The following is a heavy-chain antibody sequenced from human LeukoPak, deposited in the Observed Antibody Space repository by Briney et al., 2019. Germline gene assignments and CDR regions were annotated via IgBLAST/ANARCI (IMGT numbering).Heavy chain of an antibody. V-gene: IGHV3-21*01. Sequence: GGSLRLSCAASGFTFSTYSMNWVRQAPGKGLEWVSCISSRSNYIQYADSVKGRFTISRDNAKNSLYLQMNSLRAGDTAVYYCARGPTIVIVPAAINVWGQGTTVTVSS. D-gene: IGHD2-2*01. CDR1: GFTFSTYS. J-gene: IGHJ6*02. CDR2: ISSRSNYI. CDR3: ARGPTIVIVPAAINV.